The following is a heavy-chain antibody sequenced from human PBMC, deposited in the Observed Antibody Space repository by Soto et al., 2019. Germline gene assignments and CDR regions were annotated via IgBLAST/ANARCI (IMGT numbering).Heavy chain of an antibody. CDR2: INTDGSST. CDR1: GFTFSSFW. J-gene: IGHJ4*02. Sequence: EVQLVESGGGLVQPGGSLRLSCAVSGFTFSSFWMHWVRQAPGEGLVWVSRINTDGSSTSYADSVKGRFTISRDNAKNTQYLQMNSLRVEDTAMYYCAKRGVDTFGLSYWGQGTLVTVSS. D-gene: IGHD3-10*01. CDR3: AKRGVDTFGLSY. V-gene: IGHV3-74*01.